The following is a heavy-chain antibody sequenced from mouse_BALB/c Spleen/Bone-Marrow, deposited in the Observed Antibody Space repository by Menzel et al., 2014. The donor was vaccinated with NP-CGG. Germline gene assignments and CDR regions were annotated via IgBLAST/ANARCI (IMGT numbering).Heavy chain of an antibody. CDR2: INPGSGSS. CDR3: ARWDYAMDY. J-gene: IGHJ4*01. Sequence: VQLQQSGAELARPGTSVKVSCKVSGYAFTNYLIEWVKQRPGQGLEWIGVINPGSGSSNYNENFKGKATLTADRSSSTAYMLLNSLTSDDSAVYFCARWDYAMDYRGQGTPITVSS. CDR1: GYAFTNYL. V-gene: IGHV1-54*01.